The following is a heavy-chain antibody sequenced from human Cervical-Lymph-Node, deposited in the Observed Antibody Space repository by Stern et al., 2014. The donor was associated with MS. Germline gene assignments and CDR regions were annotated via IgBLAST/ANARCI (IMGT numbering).Heavy chain of an antibody. CDR3: ARPSVVGHDALDL. D-gene: IGHD1-26*01. CDR1: GFPFSLYG. V-gene: IGHV3-33*01. Sequence: VQLVESGGGVVQPGKSLRLSCSASGFPFSLYGMHWVRQAPGKGLEWLAVMWSDGSDEHYGDSVKGRFTISRDNSQNMVYLQMNSLRVEDTAVYYCARPSVVGHDALDLWGQGTMVTVSS. J-gene: IGHJ3*01. CDR2: MWSDGSDE.